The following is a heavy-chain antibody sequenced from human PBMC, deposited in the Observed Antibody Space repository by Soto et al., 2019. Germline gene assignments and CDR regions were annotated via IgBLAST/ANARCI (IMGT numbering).Heavy chain of an antibody. D-gene: IGHD3-9*01. J-gene: IGHJ3*02. CDR1: GYSFTSYW. CDR2: IYPGDSDT. V-gene: IGHV5-51*01. Sequence: PGESLKISCKGSGYSFTSYWIGWVRQMPGKGLEWMGIIYPGDSDTRYSPSFQGQVTISADKSISTAYLQWSSLKASDTAMYYCARSYDILTGFFCVFDIWAEERMFTASS. CDR3: ARSYDILTGFFCVFDI.